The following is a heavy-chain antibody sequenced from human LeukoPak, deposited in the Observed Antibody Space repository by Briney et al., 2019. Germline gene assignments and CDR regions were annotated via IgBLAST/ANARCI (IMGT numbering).Heavy chain of an antibody. Sequence: GGSLRLSCAASGFTFSSYEMNWVRQAPGKGLEWVSYISSSGSTIYYADSVKGRFTISRDNAKNSLYLQMNSLIAEDTAVYYCARDPSRGILTGYYYFDYWGQGTLVTVSS. D-gene: IGHD3-9*01. CDR1: GFTFSSYE. CDR2: ISSSGSTI. CDR3: ARDPSRGILTGYYYFDY. V-gene: IGHV3-48*03. J-gene: IGHJ4*02.